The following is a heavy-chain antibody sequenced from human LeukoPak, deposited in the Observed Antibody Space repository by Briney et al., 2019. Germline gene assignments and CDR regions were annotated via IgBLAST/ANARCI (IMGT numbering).Heavy chain of an antibody. V-gene: IGHV4-39*07. J-gene: IGHJ3*02. CDR2: IFYSGNT. Sequence: SETLSLTCTGSGGSISSSNYYWGWIRQPPGKGLEWIGSIFYSGNTFYNPSLKSRVTISVGTSKIQFSLKLSSVTAADTAVYYCARDLYSSRTNDAFVIWGQGTMVTVSS. CDR3: ARDLYSSRTNDAFVI. D-gene: IGHD6-13*01. CDR1: GGSISSSNYY.